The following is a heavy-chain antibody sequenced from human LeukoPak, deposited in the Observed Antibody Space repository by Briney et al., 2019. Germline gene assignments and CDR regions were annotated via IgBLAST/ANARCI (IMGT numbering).Heavy chain of an antibody. J-gene: IGHJ4*02. V-gene: IGHV1-46*01. D-gene: IGHD2-15*01. CDR3: ARDLHCSGGSCPPDPYYFDY. CDR1: GYTFTSYY. CDR2: INPSGGST. Sequence: ASVKVSCKASGYTFTSYYMHWVRQAPGQGLEWMGIINPSGGSTCYAQKFQGRVTMTRDTSTSTVYMELSSLRSEDTAVYYCARDLHCSGGSCPPDPYYFDYWGQGTLVTVSS.